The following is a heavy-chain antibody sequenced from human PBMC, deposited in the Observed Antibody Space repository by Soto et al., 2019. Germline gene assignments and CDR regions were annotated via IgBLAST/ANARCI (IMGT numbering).Heavy chain of an antibody. CDR1: GHTLTELS. J-gene: IGHJ4*02. CDR3: ATPGTMVRGVGFDY. Sequence: ASVKVSCKVSGHTLTELSMHWVRQAPGKGLEWMGGFDPEGGETIYAQKFQGRVTMTEDTSTDTAYMELSSLRSEDTAVYYCATPGTMVRGVGFDYWGQGTLVTVSS. CDR2: FDPEGGET. D-gene: IGHD3-10*01. V-gene: IGHV1-24*01.